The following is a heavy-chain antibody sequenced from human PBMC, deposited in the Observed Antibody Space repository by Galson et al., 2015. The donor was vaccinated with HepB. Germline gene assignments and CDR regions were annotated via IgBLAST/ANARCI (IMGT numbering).Heavy chain of an antibody. CDR1: GYTFTSYA. Sequence: SVKVSCKASGYTFTSYAMHWVRQAPRQRLEWMGWINAGNGNTKYSQKFQGRVTITGDTSASTAYMELGSLRSEDTAVYYCARVGLTMRFDPWGQGTLVTVSS. CDR3: ARVGLTMRFDP. D-gene: IGHD3-3*01. J-gene: IGHJ5*02. CDR2: INAGNGNT. V-gene: IGHV1-3*01.